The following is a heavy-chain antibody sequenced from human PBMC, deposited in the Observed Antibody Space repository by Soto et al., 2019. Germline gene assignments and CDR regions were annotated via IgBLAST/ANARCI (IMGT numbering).Heavy chain of an antibody. CDR2: IIPIFGTA. V-gene: IGHV1-69*06. CDR3: ARYYDSSGYYLDP. D-gene: IGHD3-22*01. J-gene: IGHJ5*02. CDR1: GGTFSSYA. Sequence: SVKVSFKASGGTFSSYAISWVRQAPGQGLEWMGGIIPIFGTANYAQKFQGRVTITADKSTSTAYMGLSSLRSEDTAVYYCARYYDSSGYYLDPWGQGTLVTVSS.